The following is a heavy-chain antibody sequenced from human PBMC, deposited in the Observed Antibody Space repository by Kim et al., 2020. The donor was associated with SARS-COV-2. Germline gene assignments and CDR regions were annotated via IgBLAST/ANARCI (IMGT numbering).Heavy chain of an antibody. Sequence: GGSLRLSCAASGFTFSSYSMNWVRQAPGKGLEWVSYISSSSSTIYYADSVKGRFTISRDNAKNSLYLQMNSLRDEDTAVYYCARDDHHNYYGSSFGMDVWGQGTTVTVSS. D-gene: IGHD3-10*01. CDR3: ARDDHHNYYGSSFGMDV. CDR2: ISSSSSTI. V-gene: IGHV3-48*02. J-gene: IGHJ6*02. CDR1: GFTFSSYS.